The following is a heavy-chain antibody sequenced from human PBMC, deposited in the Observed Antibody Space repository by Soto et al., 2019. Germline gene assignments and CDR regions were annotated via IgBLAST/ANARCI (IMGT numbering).Heavy chain of an antibody. V-gene: IGHV1-18*01. D-gene: IGHD3-3*01. CDR1: GYTFTSYG. CDR2: ISAYNGNT. J-gene: IGHJ4*02. CDR3: ARGSLQFLEWLFDFDY. Sequence: ASVKVSCKASGYTFTSYGISWVRQAPGQGLEWMGWISAYNGNTNYAQKLQGRVTMTTDTSTSTAYMELRSLRSDDTAVYYCARGSLQFLEWLFDFDYWGQGTLVTSPQ.